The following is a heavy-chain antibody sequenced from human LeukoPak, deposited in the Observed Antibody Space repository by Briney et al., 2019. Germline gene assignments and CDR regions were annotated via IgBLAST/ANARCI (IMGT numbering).Heavy chain of an antibody. Sequence: GKSLKISCKGSGYSFTSYWIGWVRQMPGKGLEWMGIIYPGDSDTRYSPSFQGQVTVSADKSISTAYLQWSSLKASDTAMYFCARQSYSGSFTYFDYWGQGTLVTVSS. D-gene: IGHD1-26*01. CDR3: ARQSYSGSFTYFDY. CDR1: GYSFTSYW. CDR2: IYPGDSDT. J-gene: IGHJ4*02. V-gene: IGHV5-51*01.